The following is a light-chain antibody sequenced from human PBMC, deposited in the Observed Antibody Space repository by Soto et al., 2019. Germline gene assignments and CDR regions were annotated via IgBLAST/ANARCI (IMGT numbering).Light chain of an antibody. V-gene: IGKV1-39*01. CDR2: TVS. Sequence: IQMTQFPSSLSASVGDRVTITCRAGQTAIRYLNWYQQKPGRAPNLPIYTVSNLQSGVPSRFSDSGSGTEFTLPISDLQPEDFATYYCQQSYSTLFTFGPGTKVEIK. CDR3: QQSYSTLFT. J-gene: IGKJ3*01. CDR1: QTAIRY.